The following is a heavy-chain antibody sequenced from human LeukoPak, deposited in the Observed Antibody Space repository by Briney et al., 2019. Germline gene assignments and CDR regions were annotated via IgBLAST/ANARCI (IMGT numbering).Heavy chain of an antibody. CDR1: GYRFTSYW. V-gene: IGHV5-51*01. D-gene: IGHD4-17*01. Sequence: GESLKISCKGSGYRFTSYWIGWVRQMPGKGLEWMGIIYPGESDTRYSPSFQGQVTISADKSISTAYLHWSSLKASDTAMYYCARQSDYGDYGSGDYWGQGTLVTVSS. J-gene: IGHJ4*02. CDR2: IYPGESDT. CDR3: ARQSDYGDYGSGDY.